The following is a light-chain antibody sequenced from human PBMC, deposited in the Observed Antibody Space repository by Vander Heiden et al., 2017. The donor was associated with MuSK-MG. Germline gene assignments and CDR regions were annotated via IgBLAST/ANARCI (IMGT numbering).Light chain of an antibody. CDR2: QDS. V-gene: IGLV3-1*01. CDR1: KLGDKY. Sequence: SYELTQPPSVSVSPGQTASITCSGDKLGDKYACWYQQKPGQSPVLGIYQDSKRPSGIPERVSGSNSAKTVTLTISGTQAMDESYYYSPAWNSSTGMFGGGTKLTVL. CDR3: PAWNSSTGM. J-gene: IGLJ3*02.